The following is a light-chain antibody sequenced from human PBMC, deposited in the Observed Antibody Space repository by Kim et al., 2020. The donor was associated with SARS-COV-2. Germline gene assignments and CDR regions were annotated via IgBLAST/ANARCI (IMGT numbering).Light chain of an antibody. V-gene: IGKV1-6*01. Sequence: IQMTQSPSSLSASVGDRVTITCRASQGIRDDLDWYQQKPGKAPKLLISGASTLQSGVPSRFSGSGSGTDFTLTISSLQPEDFAIYYCLQDYYYPLTFGGGTKVDIK. CDR3: LQDYYYPLT. CDR2: GAS. J-gene: IGKJ4*01. CDR1: QGIRDD.